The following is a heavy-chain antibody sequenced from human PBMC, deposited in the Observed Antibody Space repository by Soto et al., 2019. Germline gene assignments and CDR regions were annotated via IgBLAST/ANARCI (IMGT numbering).Heavy chain of an antibody. V-gene: IGHV1-69*13. CDR1: GGTYSIYA. D-gene: IGHD2-2*01. Sequence: SVKVSCQASGGTYSIYAIIWVRQATGQGLEWMGGIIPIFGTANYAQKFQGRVTITADESTSTAYMGLSSLRSEDTAVYYCARDQGGSPAAMFGMDVWGQGTTVTVSS. CDR3: ARDQGGSPAAMFGMDV. CDR2: IIPIFGTA. J-gene: IGHJ6*02.